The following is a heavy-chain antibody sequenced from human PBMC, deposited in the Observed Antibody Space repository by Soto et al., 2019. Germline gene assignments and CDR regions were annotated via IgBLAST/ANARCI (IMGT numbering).Heavy chain of an antibody. Sequence: GGSLRLSCAASGFTFSSYAMHWVRQAPGKGLEWVAVISYDGSNKYYADSVKGRFTISRDNSKNTLYLQMNSLRAEDTAVYYCARDDREYCSGGSCYLTGDYYYYGMDVWAKGPRSPSP. CDR3: ARDDREYCSGGSCYLTGDYYYYGMDV. D-gene: IGHD2-15*01. CDR2: ISYDGSNK. V-gene: IGHV3-30-3*01. CDR1: GFTFSSYA. J-gene: IGHJ6*02.